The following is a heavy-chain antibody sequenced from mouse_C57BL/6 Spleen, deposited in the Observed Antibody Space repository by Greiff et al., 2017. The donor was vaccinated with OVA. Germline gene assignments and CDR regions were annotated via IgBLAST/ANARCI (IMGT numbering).Heavy chain of an antibody. Sequence: VQLKESGGGLVQPTGSLKLSCAASGFSFNTYAMNWVRQAPGKGLEWVARIRSKSNNYETSYADSVKDRFTISRDDSESMLYLQMNNLKTEDTAMYYCVRQDRGFAYWGQGTLVTVSA. V-gene: IGHV10-1*01. CDR1: GFSFNTYA. J-gene: IGHJ3*01. D-gene: IGHD3-3*01. CDR3: VRQDRGFAY. CDR2: IRSKSNNYET.